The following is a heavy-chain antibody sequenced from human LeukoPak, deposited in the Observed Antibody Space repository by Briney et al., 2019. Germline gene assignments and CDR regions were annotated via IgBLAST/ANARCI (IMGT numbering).Heavy chain of an antibody. V-gene: IGHV3-11*04. Sequence: GGSLRLSCAASGFTFSDYHMSWIRQASGKGLEWVSYVSSSGGTISYADSVKGRFSISRDNAKKSLYLQMNSLRVEDTAVYYCTRDLMDYDVSTGLHHYYMDVWGQGTTVTVSS. CDR3: TRDLMDYDVSTGLHHYYMDV. D-gene: IGHD3-9*01. J-gene: IGHJ6*02. CDR1: GFTFSDYH. CDR2: VSSSGGTI.